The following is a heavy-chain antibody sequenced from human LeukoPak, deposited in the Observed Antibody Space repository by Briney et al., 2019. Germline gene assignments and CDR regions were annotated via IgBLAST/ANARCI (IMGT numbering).Heavy chain of an antibody. CDR1: GFTFSDYY. J-gene: IGHJ6*03. CDR2: ISSSGSSI. V-gene: IGHV3-11*04. Sequence: GGSLRLSCAASGFTFSDYYMSWIRQAPGKGLEWVSYISSSGSSIYYADSVKGRFTISRDNAKNSLYLQMNSLRAEDTAVYYCARSSGWYHRGPDYYYYYMDVWGKGTTVTVS. D-gene: IGHD6-19*01. CDR3: ARSSGWYHRGPDYYYYYMDV.